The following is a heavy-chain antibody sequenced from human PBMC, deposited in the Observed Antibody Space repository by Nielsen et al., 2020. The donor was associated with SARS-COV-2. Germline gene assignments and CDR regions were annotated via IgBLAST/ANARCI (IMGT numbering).Heavy chain of an antibody. J-gene: IGHJ6*02. CDR2: IIPIFGTA. D-gene: IGHD6-19*01. Sequence: WVRQAPGQGLEWMGGIIPIFGTANYAQKFQGRVTITADESTSTAYMELSSLRSEDTAVYYCARDKEQWLDGYYYYGMDVWGQGTTVTVSS. V-gene: IGHV1-69*01. CDR3: ARDKEQWLDGYYYYGMDV.